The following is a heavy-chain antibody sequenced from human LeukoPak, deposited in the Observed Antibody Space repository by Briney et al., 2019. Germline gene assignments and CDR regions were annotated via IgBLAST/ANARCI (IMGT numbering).Heavy chain of an antibody. Sequence: GGSLRLSCAASRFTFSTYSMNWVRQAPGKGLEWVSSISSRSTYIYYADSVKGRFTISRDNAKNSLYLQMNSLRAEDTAVYYCATSPVYSYGHPYYFDYWGQGTLVTVSS. V-gene: IGHV3-21*01. CDR1: RFTFSTYS. J-gene: IGHJ4*02. CDR2: ISSRSTYI. CDR3: ATSPVYSYGHPYYFDY. D-gene: IGHD5-18*01.